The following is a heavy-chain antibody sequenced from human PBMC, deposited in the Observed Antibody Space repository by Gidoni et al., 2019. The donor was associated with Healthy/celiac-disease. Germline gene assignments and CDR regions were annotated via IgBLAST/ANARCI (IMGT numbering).Heavy chain of an antibody. Sequence: EVQLVQSGAEVKTPGEYLRISCQDSGYSFTSYWSSCVRQMHGKGLEWMGRMDTSDSYTNYSPSFQGHVTISADKSISTAYLQWSSLKASDTAMYYCERHVGPIAAAGTALGYWGQGTLVTVSS. J-gene: IGHJ4*02. CDR3: ERHVGPIAAAGTALGY. V-gene: IGHV5-10-1*03. D-gene: IGHD6-13*01. CDR1: GYSFTSYW. CDR2: MDTSDSYT.